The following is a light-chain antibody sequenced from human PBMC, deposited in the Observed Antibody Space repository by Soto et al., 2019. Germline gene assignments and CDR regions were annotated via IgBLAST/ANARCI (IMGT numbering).Light chain of an antibody. Sequence: EIVLTQSPGTLSLSPGERASLSCRASQSVSSNYLAWFQQKPGQAPRLLSSYPSSRATGIPDRFSGSGSGTDFTLTISRLEPEDFAVYYCQHYGNTPPSVTFGPGTKVDIK. V-gene: IGKV3-20*01. CDR3: QHYGNTPPSVT. J-gene: IGKJ3*01. CDR1: QSVSSNY. CDR2: YPS.